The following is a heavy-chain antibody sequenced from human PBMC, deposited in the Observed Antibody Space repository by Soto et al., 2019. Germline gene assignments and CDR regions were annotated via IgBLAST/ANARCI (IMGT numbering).Heavy chain of an antibody. CDR3: ARYCSGGSCYSDDAFDI. J-gene: IGHJ3*02. CDR1: GGSFSGYY. D-gene: IGHD2-15*01. Sequence: SETLPLTCAVYGGSFSGYYWSWIRQPPGKGLEWIGEINHSGSTNYNPSLKSRVTISVDTSKNQFSLKLSSVTAADTAVYYCARYCSGGSCYSDDAFDIWGQGTMVTVSS. CDR2: INHSGST. V-gene: IGHV4-34*01.